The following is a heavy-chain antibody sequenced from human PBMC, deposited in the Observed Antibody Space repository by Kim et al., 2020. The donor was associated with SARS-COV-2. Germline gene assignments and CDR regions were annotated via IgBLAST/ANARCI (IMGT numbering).Heavy chain of an antibody. V-gene: IGHV1-3*01. CDR2: INAGNGNT. CDR1: GYTFTSYA. D-gene: IGHD6-6*01. Sequence: ASVKVSCKASGYTFTSYAMHWVRQAPGQRLEWMGWINAGNGNTKYSQKFQGRVTITRDTSASTAYMELSSLRSEDTAVYYCARGVAARSHLDYWGQGTLVTVSS. CDR3: ARGVAARSHLDY. J-gene: IGHJ4*02.